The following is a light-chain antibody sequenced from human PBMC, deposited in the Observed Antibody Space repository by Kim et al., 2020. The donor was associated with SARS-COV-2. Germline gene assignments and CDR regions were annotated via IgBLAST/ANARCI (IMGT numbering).Light chain of an antibody. CDR1: QSVSSY. J-gene: IGKJ2*01. V-gene: IGKV3-11*01. Sequence: EIVLTQSPATLSLSPGERATLSCRASQSVSSYLAWYQQKPGQAPRLLIYDASNRATGIPARFSGSGSGTDFTLTISSLEPEDFAVYYCQRRSNWLPYTFGQGTKLEI. CDR2: DAS. CDR3: QRRSNWLPYT.